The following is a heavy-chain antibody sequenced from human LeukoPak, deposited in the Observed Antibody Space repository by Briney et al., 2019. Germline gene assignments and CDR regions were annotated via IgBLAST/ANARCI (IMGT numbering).Heavy chain of an antibody. D-gene: IGHD3-10*01. J-gene: IGHJ4*02. CDR1: GGTFSSYA. V-gene: IGHV1-69*04. Sequence: ASVKVSCKASGGTFSSYAISWVRQAPGQGLEWVGRIIPILGIANYAQKFQGRVTITADKSTSTAYMELSSLRSEDTAVYYCARGVGGSGSFDYWGQGTLVTVSS. CDR3: ARGVGGSGSFDY. CDR2: IIPILGIA.